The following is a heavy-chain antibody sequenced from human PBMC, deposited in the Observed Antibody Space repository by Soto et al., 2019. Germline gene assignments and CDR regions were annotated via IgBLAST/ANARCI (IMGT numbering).Heavy chain of an antibody. D-gene: IGHD5-12*01. J-gene: IGHJ6*03. CDR3: AIESGGATATLDYYYFYMDV. Sequence: QVQLVQSGAEVRKPGASVTVSCRSSGDSFNDYYIHWVRQAPGQGFEWMGWINPNGGVTKYAQKFQGWVSMTRDTSIRTVYMQLCRLRSDDTAVYYCAIESGGATATLDYYYFYMDVWGTGPRSPSP. V-gene: IGHV1-2*04. CDR1: GDSFNDYY. CDR2: INPNGGVT.